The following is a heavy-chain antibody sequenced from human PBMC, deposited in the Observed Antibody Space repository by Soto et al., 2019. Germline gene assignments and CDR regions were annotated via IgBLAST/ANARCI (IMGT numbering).Heavy chain of an antibody. J-gene: IGHJ4*02. Sequence: EVQLVESGGGLVQPGGSLRLSCVASGFSFSSYSMVCVRQAPGKGLQWVSYIFVTGGTIYYADSVKGRFTVSRDNAKNSLFLLMNSLRAEDTGVYYCARDRDWAFDYWGQGTLFTVSS. CDR2: IFVTGGTI. CDR3: ARDRDWAFDY. V-gene: IGHV3-48*03. CDR1: GFSFSSYS. D-gene: IGHD3-9*01.